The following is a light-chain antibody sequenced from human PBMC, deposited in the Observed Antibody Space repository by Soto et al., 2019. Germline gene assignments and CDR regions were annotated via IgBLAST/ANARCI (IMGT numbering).Light chain of an antibody. Sequence: QLVLTQSPSASASLGASVKITCTLSSGHSSYAIAWHQQQPEKGPRYLMNLNSDGSHSKGDGVPDRFSGSSSGAERYLTISSLQSEDEADYYCQTWGTGIYVVFGGGTKLTVL. CDR2: LNSDGSH. V-gene: IGLV4-69*01. CDR3: QTWGTGIYVV. J-gene: IGLJ2*01. CDR1: SGHSSYA.